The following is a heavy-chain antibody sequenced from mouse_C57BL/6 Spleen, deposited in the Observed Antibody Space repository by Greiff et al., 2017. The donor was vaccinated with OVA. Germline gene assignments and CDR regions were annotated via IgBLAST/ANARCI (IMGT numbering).Heavy chain of an antibody. CDR1: GFTFSDYY. Sequence: EVKLVESEGGLVQPGSSMKLSCTASGFTFSDYYMAWVRQVPEKGLEWVANINYDGSSTYYLDSLKSRFIISRDNAKNILYLQMSSLKSEDTATYYCARDGGLRRGIDYWGQGTSVTVSA. CDR3: ARDGGLRRGIDY. J-gene: IGHJ4*01. V-gene: IGHV5-16*01. D-gene: IGHD2-4*01. CDR2: INYDGSST.